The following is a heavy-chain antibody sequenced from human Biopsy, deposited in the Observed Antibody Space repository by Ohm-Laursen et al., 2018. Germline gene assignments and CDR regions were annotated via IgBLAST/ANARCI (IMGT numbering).Heavy chain of an antibody. CDR1: GGSISSDY. D-gene: IGHD4-11*01. V-gene: IGHV4-59*01. Sequence: GTLSLTCTVSGGSISSDYWSWIRQTPGKGLEWIGYIYYSGSTNYNPSLKSRVTISVDTSRNQVSLTLRSVTAADTAVYYFARDSGILNYGNFKYYHYYGMDVWGQGTKVTVSS. J-gene: IGHJ6*02. CDR2: IYYSGST. CDR3: ARDSGILNYGNFKYYHYYGMDV.